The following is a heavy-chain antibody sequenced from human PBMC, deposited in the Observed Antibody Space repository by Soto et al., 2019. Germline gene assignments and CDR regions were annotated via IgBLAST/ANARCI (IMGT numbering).Heavy chain of an antibody. D-gene: IGHD3-10*01. CDR3: ARAVTWGLDV. CDR2: ISRSSTGI. Sequence: EVQLVESGGGLVQPGGSLRLSCAASGFTFSLYSMSWVRQAPGKGLEWVSYISRSSTGIHYADSVKGRFTISRDDATTSMRLEMNSLRDGDTAVYYCARAVTWGLDVWGQGTTVSISS. CDR1: GFTFSLYS. J-gene: IGHJ6*02. V-gene: IGHV3-48*02.